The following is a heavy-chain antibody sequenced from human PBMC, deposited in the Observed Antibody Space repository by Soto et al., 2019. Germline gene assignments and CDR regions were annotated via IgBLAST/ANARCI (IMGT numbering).Heavy chain of an antibody. CDR1: GASISSSY. CDR3: AREGNRYSRTSSGVGGFDY. Sequence: KPSETLSLTCTVSGASISSSYWSWIRQPPGKGLEWMGYIFHSGTTNYNPSLKSRVTISVDTSKNQFSLNLSSLTTADTAVYFCAREGNRYSRTSSGVGGFDYWGQGTLVTVSS. V-gene: IGHV4-59*01. CDR2: IFHSGTT. J-gene: IGHJ4*02. D-gene: IGHD5-12*01.